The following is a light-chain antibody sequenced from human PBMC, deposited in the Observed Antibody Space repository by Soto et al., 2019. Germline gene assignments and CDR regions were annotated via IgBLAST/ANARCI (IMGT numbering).Light chain of an antibody. CDR1: SSNIENNF. CDR2: DNN. J-gene: IGLJ2*01. CDR3: ATWDDSLSDLV. V-gene: IGLV1-51*01. Sequence: QSVLTQPPSVSAAPGQKVTISCSGSSSNIENNFLSWYQQLPGTAPKLLICDNNKRPSGIPDRFSGSKSGTSSTLGITGLQTGDEAVYYCATWDDSLSDLVFGGGTKLTVL.